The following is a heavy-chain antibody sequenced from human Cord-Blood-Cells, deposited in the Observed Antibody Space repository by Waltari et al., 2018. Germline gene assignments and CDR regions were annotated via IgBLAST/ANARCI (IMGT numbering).Heavy chain of an antibody. J-gene: IGHJ3*02. Sequence: QVQLQESGPGLVKPSGTLSLTCAVSGGSISSSNWWSWVRQPPGKGREWIGEIYHSGGDNHNPAPKSRSTIIVDKSKNQFVLKMSTVTAADKAVYYCAGTNSGSYSGDAFDIWGQGTMVTVSS. CDR2: IYHSGGD. D-gene: IGHD1-26*01. CDR3: AGTNSGSYSGDAFDI. CDR1: GGSISSSNW. V-gene: IGHV4-4*02.